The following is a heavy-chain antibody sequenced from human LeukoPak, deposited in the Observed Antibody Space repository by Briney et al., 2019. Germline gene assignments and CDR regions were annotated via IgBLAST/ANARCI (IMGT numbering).Heavy chain of an antibody. D-gene: IGHD3-22*01. Sequence: SQTLSLTCTVSGGSISSGDYYWSWIRQPPGKGLEWIGYIYYSGSTYYNPSLKSRVTISVDTSKNQFSLKLSSVTAADTAVYYCAGVRYYDSSGYNWFDPWGQGTLVTVSS. J-gene: IGHJ5*02. CDR1: GGSISSGDYY. V-gene: IGHV4-30-4*01. CDR3: AGVRYYDSSGYNWFDP. CDR2: IYYSGST.